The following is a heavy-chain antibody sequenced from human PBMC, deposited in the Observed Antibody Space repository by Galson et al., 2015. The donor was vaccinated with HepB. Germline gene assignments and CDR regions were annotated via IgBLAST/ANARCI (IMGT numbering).Heavy chain of an antibody. CDR3: ASLMVQAH. CDR1: GFTFSSYA. J-gene: IGHJ4*02. D-gene: IGHD3-10*01. CDR2: ISYDGSNK. Sequence: SLRLSCAASGFTFSSYAMHWVRQAPGKGLEWVAVISYDGSNKYYADSVKGRFTISRDNAKNTLYLQMSSLRAEDTAVYYCASLMVQAHWGQGTLVTVSS. V-gene: IGHV3-30-3*01.